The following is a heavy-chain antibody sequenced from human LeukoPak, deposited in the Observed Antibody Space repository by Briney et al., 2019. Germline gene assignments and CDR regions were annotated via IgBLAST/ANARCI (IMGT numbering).Heavy chain of an antibody. D-gene: IGHD6-13*01. J-gene: IGHJ4*02. V-gene: IGHV3-21*01. CDR3: ARDTAAAAGIFDY. Sequence: GGSLRLSCAASGFTFSSYTMNWVRQAPGKGLEWVSSISSSSSYIYYADSVKGRFTISRDNAKNSLYLQMNSLRAEDTAVSYCARDTAAAAGIFDYWGQGTLVTVSS. CDR2: ISSSSSYI. CDR1: GFTFSSYT.